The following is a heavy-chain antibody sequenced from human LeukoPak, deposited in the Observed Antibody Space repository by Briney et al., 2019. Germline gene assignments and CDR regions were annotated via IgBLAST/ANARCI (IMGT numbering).Heavy chain of an antibody. CDR3: ARQFLVGSTFHAFDL. CDR1: VVSMNGYY. Sequence: KPSETLSLTCSVSVVSMNGYYWSWLRQSAGNRLEWIGYVDSSGNTNYNPSLESRVTMSVDTSKKQFSLKLTSVTAADMAVYFCARQFLVGSTFHAFDLWGQGTRVTVSS. D-gene: IGHD1-26*01. CDR2: VDSSGNT. J-gene: IGHJ3*01. V-gene: IGHV4-4*07.